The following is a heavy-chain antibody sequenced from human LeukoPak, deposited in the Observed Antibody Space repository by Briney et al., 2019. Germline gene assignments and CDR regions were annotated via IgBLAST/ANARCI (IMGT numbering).Heavy chain of an antibody. Sequence: GASVKVSCKAPGYTFTDYYLQWVRQAPGQGVEWMGWINPNDGDTNYAQKFQGRVTMTRDTTISTAHMEVSRLQSDDTAVYYCARANFLYCSSTTCLFDYWGQGTLVTVSS. V-gene: IGHV1-2*02. CDR1: GYTFTDYY. CDR2: INPNDGDT. CDR3: ARANFLYCSSTTCLFDY. J-gene: IGHJ4*02. D-gene: IGHD2-2*01.